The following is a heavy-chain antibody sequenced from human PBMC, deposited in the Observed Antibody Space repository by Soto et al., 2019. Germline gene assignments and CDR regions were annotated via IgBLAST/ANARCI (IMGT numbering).Heavy chain of an antibody. D-gene: IGHD6-25*01. V-gene: IGHV3-21*01. Sequence: EVQLVESGGGLVKPGGSLRLSCAASGFTFNTYDMNWVRQAPGKGLEWVSSITTSSAYIYYADSLKGRITISRDNAKNSLFLQMSSLRADDTAVYFCAKGAQAAAVLDHWGQGALVTVAS. J-gene: IGHJ4*02. CDR1: GFTFNTYD. CDR3: AKGAQAAAVLDH. CDR2: ITTSSAYI.